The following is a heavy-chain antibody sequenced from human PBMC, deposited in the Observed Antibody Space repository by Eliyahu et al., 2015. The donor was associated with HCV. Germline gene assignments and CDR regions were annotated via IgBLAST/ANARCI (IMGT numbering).Heavy chain of an antibody. D-gene: IGHD2-15*01. V-gene: IGHV2-5*02. J-gene: IGHJ4*02. CDR2: XYWDDXE. Sequence: QITLKESGPTLVKPTQTLTLTCTFSGFSLSTXXMGVGWXRQXPGKAXEWLALXYWDDXERYSPSLKSRLTIRKDTXKNQVVLTMTNMDPVDTATYYCAHENRGTTPLDHWGQGTLVTVSS. CDR1: GFSLSTXXMG. CDR3: AHENRGTTPLDH.